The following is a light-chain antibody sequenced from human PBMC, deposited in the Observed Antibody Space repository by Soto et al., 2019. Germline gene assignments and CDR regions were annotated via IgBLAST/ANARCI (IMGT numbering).Light chain of an antibody. CDR2: SAS. V-gene: IGKV1-12*01. J-gene: IGKJ4*01. Sequence: DIQMTQSPPSVSASVGDRVTITCRASRGIGSSLAWYQQKPGQAPKLLLYSASILQPGVPSRFSGGGSGTDFTLTISALQPEDFATYFCQQADSFPLTFGGGTKVDIK. CDR1: RGIGSS. CDR3: QQADSFPLT.